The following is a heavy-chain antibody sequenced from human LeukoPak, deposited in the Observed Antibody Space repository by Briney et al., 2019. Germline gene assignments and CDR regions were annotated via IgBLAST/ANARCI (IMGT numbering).Heavy chain of an antibody. J-gene: IGHJ5*02. Sequence: SETLSLTCTVSGGSISSGGYYWSWIRQPPGKGLEWIGYIYHSGSTYYNPSLKSRVTISVDTSKNQFSLKLSSVTAADTAVYYCAGGRNWTKGFDPWGQGTLVTVSS. CDR2: IYHSGST. CDR3: AGGRNWTKGFDP. D-gene: IGHD1/OR15-1a*01. V-gene: IGHV4-30-2*01. CDR1: GGSISSGGYY.